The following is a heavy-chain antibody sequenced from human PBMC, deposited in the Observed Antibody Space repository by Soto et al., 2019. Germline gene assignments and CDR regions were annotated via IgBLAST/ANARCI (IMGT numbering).Heavy chain of an antibody. CDR3: AKDSSAAFDY. D-gene: IGHD6-25*01. CDR2: ISHDGSNQ. Sequence: QVQLEESGGGVVQPGGSLRLSCVASGFTLRTSGMHWVRQAPSKGLEWVAVISHDGSNQFYAESVKGRFTISRDNSKNMLYLQMNSLRADDSAVYFCAKDSSAAFDYWGQGTVVTVSS. V-gene: IGHV3-30*18. CDR1: GFTLRTSG. J-gene: IGHJ4*02.